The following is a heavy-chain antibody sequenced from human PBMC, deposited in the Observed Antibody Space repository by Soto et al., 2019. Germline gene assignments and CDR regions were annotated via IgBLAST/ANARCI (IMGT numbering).Heavy chain of an antibody. CDR3: ARDDFWSGYSEHYFDY. CDR1: GFTFSSYA. CDR2: ISYDGSNK. Sequence: GGSLRLSCAASGFTFSSYAMHWVRQAPGKGLEWVAVISYDGSNKYYADSVKGRFTISRDNSKNPLYLQMNSLRAEDTVVYYCARDDFWSGYSEHYFDYWGQGTLVTVSS. V-gene: IGHV3-30-3*01. D-gene: IGHD3-3*01. J-gene: IGHJ4*02.